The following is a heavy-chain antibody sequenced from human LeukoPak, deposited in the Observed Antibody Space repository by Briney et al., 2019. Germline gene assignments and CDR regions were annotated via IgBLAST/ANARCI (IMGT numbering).Heavy chain of an antibody. CDR3: AKDPYGNSVNWFDP. CDR1: GFTFSNFG. J-gene: IGHJ5*02. Sequence: PGGSLRLSCAASGFTFSNFGMHWVRQTPGKGLEWVAVIWYDGISKHYADSVKGRFPISRDNSKNTLYLQMNSLRAEDTAVYYCAKDPYGNSVNWFDPWGQGTLVTVSS. V-gene: IGHV3-33*06. D-gene: IGHD4-23*01. CDR2: IWYDGISK.